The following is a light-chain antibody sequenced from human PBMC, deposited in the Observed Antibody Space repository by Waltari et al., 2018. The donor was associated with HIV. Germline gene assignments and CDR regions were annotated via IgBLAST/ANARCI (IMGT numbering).Light chain of an antibody. CDR2: ERS. CDR3: CSYTHSTWV. CDR1: IFNL. V-gene: IGLV2-23*01. Sequence: QSALTQPASVSGSPGQSITISCTGAIFNLVSWYQQHPGKAPKLLIYERSKRPSGVSKRVSCAKSGNTASLTISGLQAEDEADYYFCSYTHSTWVFGGGTKLTVL. J-gene: IGLJ3*02.